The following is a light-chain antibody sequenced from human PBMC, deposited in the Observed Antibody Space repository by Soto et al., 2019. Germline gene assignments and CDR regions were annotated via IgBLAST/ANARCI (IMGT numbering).Light chain of an antibody. CDR3: SLYPSSSTFV. J-gene: IGLJ1*01. CDR1: SSNIGSYNL. Sequence: QSALTQPASVSGSPGQSITISCTGTSSNIGSYNLISWFQHHPGKAPQLMIYDVTKRPSGVSSRFSGSKSGSTASLTISGLQAEDEADYYCSLYPSSSTFVFGTGTKVTVL. CDR2: DVT. V-gene: IGLV2-14*02.